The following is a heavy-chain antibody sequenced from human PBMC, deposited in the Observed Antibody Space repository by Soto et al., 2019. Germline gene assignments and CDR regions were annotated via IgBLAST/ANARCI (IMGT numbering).Heavy chain of an antibody. Sequence: EVQLLESGGGLVQPGGSLRLSCAASGFTFSSYAMSWVRQAPGKGLEWVSAISGSGGSTSYADSVKGRFTISRDNSKNTVYLQMNSLRAEDTAVYYCANSGGGDCCWYFDLWGRGTLVAVSS. CDR2: ISGSGGST. CDR1: GFTFSSYA. V-gene: IGHV3-23*01. CDR3: ANSGGGDCCWYFDL. D-gene: IGHD2-21*02. J-gene: IGHJ2*01.